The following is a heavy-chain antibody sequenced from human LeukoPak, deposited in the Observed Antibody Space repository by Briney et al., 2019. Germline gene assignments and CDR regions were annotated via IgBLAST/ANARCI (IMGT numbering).Heavy chain of an antibody. J-gene: IGHJ3*02. D-gene: IGHD3-16*01. CDR2: INPNSGDT. CDR1: GFTFSSYC. V-gene: IGHV1-2*02. CDR3: ARGSFWGGAFDI. Sequence: GGSLRLSCVVSGFTFSSYCMHWVRQAPGQGLEWMGWINPNSGDTNYAQKFQGRVTMTRDTSISTAYMELSRLRSDDTAVYYCARGSFWGGAFDIWGQGTMVTVSS.